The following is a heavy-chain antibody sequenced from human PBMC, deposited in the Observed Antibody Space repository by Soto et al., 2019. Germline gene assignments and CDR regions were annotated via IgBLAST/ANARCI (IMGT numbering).Heavy chain of an antibody. J-gene: IGHJ4*02. Sequence: SETLSLTCTVSGVSISSYYWSWIRQPPGKGLEWIGYIYYSGITNYNPSLKSRVTISVDTSKNQFSLKLSSVTAADTAVYYCARSRGGYFDYRGQRTPVTVSS. V-gene: IGHV4-59*01. D-gene: IGHD3-22*01. CDR2: IYYSGIT. CDR1: GVSISSYY. CDR3: ARSRGGYFDY.